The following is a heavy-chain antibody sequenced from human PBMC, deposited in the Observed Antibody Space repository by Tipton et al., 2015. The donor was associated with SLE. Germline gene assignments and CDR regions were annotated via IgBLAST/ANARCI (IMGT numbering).Heavy chain of an antibody. CDR2: VDYIGST. J-gene: IGHJ6*03. D-gene: IGHD3-10*01. CDR3: ARDHLPGGYYYYMDV. Sequence: TLSLTCTVSGGSISTYYWNWIRQSPGKGLEWIGYVDYIGSTNYNPSLKSRLTILVHRYKNQFSLKLSSVAAADTAVYYCARDHLPGGYYYYMDVWGKGTTVTVSS. V-gene: IGHV4-59*01. CDR1: GGSISTYY.